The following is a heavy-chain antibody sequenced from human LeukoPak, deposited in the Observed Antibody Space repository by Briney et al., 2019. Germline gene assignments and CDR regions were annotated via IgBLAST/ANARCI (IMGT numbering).Heavy chain of an antibody. Sequence: PSETLSLTCTVSGGSVSSGGYFWSWIRQHPGKGLEWIGYINYSGSTYYNPSLKSRVTISVDTSKNQFSLKLSSVTAADTAVYYCARDGGYYGDYWGQGTLVTVSS. CDR2: INYSGST. J-gene: IGHJ4*02. D-gene: IGHD1-26*01. V-gene: IGHV4-31*03. CDR1: GGSVSSGGYF. CDR3: ARDGGYYGDY.